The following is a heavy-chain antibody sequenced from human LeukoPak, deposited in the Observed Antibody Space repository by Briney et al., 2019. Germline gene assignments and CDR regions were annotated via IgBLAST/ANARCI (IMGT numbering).Heavy chain of an antibody. J-gene: IGHJ5*02. CDR2: ISAYNGNT. D-gene: IGHD4-17*01. CDR1: GYSFTSYG. CDR3: ARTTVTTARWFDP. Sequence: ASVKVSCKASGYSFTSYGISWVRQAPGQGLEWMGWISAYNGNTNYAQKLQGRVTMTTDTSASTAYMELRSLRFDDTAVYYCARTTVTTARWFDPWGQGTLVTVSS. V-gene: IGHV1-18*01.